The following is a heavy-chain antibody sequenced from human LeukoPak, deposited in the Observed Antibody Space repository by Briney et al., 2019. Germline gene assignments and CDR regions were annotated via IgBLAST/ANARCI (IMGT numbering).Heavy chain of an antibody. CDR1: GGTFSSYA. CDR3: ARDDNWGPFDY. D-gene: IGHD7-27*01. V-gene: IGHV1-69*05. J-gene: IGHJ4*02. Sequence: GASVKVSCKASGGTFSSYAISWVRQAPGQGLEWMGRIIPIFGTANYAQKFQGRVTITTDESTSTAYMELSSLRSEDTAVYYCARDDNWGPFDYWGQGTLVTVSS. CDR2: IIPIFGTA.